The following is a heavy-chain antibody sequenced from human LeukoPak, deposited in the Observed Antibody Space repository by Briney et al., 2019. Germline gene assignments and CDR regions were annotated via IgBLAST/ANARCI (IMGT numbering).Heavy chain of an antibody. Sequence: GESLKISCKGSGYSFTSYWIGWVRQMPGKGLEWMGIIYPGDSDTRYSASFQGHVDISVDKSISTAYLQWSSLKASDTAMYYCARRRGYGDYGGAFDIRGQGTMVTVSS. CDR3: ARRRGYGDYGGAFDI. V-gene: IGHV5-51*01. D-gene: IGHD4-17*01. CDR2: IYPGDSDT. J-gene: IGHJ3*02. CDR1: GYSFTSYW.